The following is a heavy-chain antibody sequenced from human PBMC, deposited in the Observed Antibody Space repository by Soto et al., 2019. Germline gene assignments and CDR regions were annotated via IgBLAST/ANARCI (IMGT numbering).Heavy chain of an antibody. CDR1: GFTFSSYA. V-gene: IGHV3-64*01. D-gene: IGHD3-10*01. CDR3: ARAIAGYYGSGSDSVAY. Sequence: EVQLVESGGGLVQPGGSLRLSCAASGFTFSSYAMNWVRQTPGKGLEVVSDINTNGGITYYANSVKGRFTISRDNSKNTLYLQMGSLRAEDMAVYYCARAIAGYYGSGSDSVAYLAQGTLVTVSS. J-gene: IGHJ4*02. CDR2: INTNGGIT.